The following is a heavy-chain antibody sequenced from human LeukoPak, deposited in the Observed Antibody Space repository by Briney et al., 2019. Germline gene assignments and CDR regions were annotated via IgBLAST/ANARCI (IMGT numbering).Heavy chain of an antibody. D-gene: IGHD3-10*01. CDR1: GGSVSSGGYS. Sequence: SETLSLTCAVSGGSVSSGGYSYSWIRQPPGKGLEWIGYIYHSGSTHYNPSLKSRVTISVDRSKNQFSLKLSSVTAADTAVYYCARGYYYGSGSYSLPRYNWFDPWGQGTLVTVSS. CDR3: ARGYYYGSGSYSLPRYNWFDP. J-gene: IGHJ5*02. V-gene: IGHV4-30-2*01. CDR2: IYHSGST.